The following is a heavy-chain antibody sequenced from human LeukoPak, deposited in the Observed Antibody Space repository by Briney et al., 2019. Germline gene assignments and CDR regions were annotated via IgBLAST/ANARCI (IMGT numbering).Heavy chain of an antibody. CDR1: GFTFDDYA. CDR2: ISWNSGII. D-gene: IGHD2/OR15-2a*01. CDR3: AKGASMTGAFDI. Sequence: GGSLRLSCAASGFTFDDYAMHWVRQAPGKGLEWVSGISWNSGIIGYADSVKGRFTISRDNAKNSLYLQMNSLRAEDTALYYCAKGASMTGAFDIWGQGTMVTVSS. V-gene: IGHV3-9*01. J-gene: IGHJ3*02.